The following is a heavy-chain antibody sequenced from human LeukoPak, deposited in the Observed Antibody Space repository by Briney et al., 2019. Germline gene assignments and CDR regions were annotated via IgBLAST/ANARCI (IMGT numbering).Heavy chain of an antibody. CDR1: GGTFSSYA. J-gene: IGHJ4*02. D-gene: IGHD3-3*01. V-gene: IGHV1-69*05. Sequence: SVKVSCKASGGTFSSYAISWVRQAPGQGLEWMGRIIPIFGTANYAQKFQGRVTITTDESTSTAYMELSSLRSEDTAVYYCARDLVQYYDFWNQFDYWGQGTPVTVSS. CDR3: ARDLVQYYDFWNQFDY. CDR2: IIPIFGTA.